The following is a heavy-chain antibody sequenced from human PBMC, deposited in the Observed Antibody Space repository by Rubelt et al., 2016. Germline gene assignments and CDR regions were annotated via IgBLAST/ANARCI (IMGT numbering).Heavy chain of an antibody. D-gene: IGHD6-19*01. V-gene: IGHV3-23*01. CDR3: ARGRYSSGWYPDYFDL. CDR1: GFTISSDA. J-gene: IGHJ4*02. CDR2: ISGSGGST. Sequence: GSLRLSCAASGFTISSDALHWVRQAPGKGLEWVSAISGSGGSTYYADSVKGRFTISRDNAKNSLFLQMSSLRDEDTAVYYCARGRYSSGWYPDYFDLWGQGTLVTVSS.